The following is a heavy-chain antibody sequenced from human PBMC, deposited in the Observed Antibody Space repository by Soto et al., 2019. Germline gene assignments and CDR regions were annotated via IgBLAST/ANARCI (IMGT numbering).Heavy chain of an antibody. Sequence: PSETLSLTCAVYGGSFSGYYWSWIRQPPGKGLEWIGEINHSGSTNYNPSLKSRVTISVDTSKNQFSLKPSSVTAADTAVYYCARGKGFLEWFQDWFDPWGQGTQVTVSS. D-gene: IGHD3-3*01. V-gene: IGHV4-34*01. CDR1: GGSFSGYY. J-gene: IGHJ5*02. CDR2: INHSGST. CDR3: ARGKGFLEWFQDWFDP.